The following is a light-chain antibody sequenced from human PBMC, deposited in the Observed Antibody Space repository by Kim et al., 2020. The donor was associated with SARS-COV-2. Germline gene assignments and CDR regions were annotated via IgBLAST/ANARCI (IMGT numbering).Light chain of an antibody. V-gene: IGKV1-12*01. CDR1: RDISYW. CDR3: QQTNSFPV. CDR2: TAS. Sequence: DIQMTQSPSSVSASVGDRVTITCRASRDISYWLAWYQQKAGRAPKLLIHTASTLQSGVPSRFSGSGSGTDFALTITSLQPEDLATYYRQQTNSFPVFGGGTKVDIK. J-gene: IGKJ4*01.